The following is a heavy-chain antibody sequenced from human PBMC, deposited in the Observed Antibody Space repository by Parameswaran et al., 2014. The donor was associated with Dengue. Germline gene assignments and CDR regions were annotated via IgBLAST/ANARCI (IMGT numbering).Heavy chain of an antibody. D-gene: IGHD3-10*01. V-gene: IGHV6-1*01. CDR2: TYYRSKWYN. CDR3: ARGGGRITMVRGVGLDFDY. Sequence: IRQSPSRGLEWLGRTYYRSKWYNDYAVSVKSRITINPDTSKNQFSLQLNSVTPEDTAVYYCARGGGRITMVRGVGLDFDYWGQGTMVTVSS. J-gene: IGHJ4*02.